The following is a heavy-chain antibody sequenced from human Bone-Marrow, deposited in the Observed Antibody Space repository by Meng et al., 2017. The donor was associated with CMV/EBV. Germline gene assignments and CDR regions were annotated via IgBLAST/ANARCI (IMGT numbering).Heavy chain of an antibody. CDR3: TRDACDSSSTSCYRYYYYYGMDV. D-gene: IGHD2-2*01. J-gene: IGHJ6*02. Sequence: GESLKISCTASGFTFGDYAMSWVRQAPGKGLEWVGFIRSKAYGGTTEYAASVKGRFTISRDDSKSIAYLQMNSLKTEDTAVYYCTRDACDSSSTSCYRYYYYYGMDVWGQGTTVTASS. CDR2: IRSKAYGGTT. V-gene: IGHV3-49*04. CDR1: GFTFGDYA.